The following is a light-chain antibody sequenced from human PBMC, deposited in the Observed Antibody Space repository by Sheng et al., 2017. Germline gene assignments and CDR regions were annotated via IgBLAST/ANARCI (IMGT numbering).Light chain of an antibody. V-gene: IGKV3-15*01. CDR1: QSVSIY. J-gene: IGKJ4*01. CDR3: QQYNNWPLT. CDR2: GAS. Sequence: EIVLTQSPATLSLSPGERATLSCRASQSVSIYLAWYQQKPGQAPRLLIYGASTRATGIPARFSGSGSGTEFTLTISSLQSEDFAVYYCQQYNNWPLTFGGGTKLEIK.